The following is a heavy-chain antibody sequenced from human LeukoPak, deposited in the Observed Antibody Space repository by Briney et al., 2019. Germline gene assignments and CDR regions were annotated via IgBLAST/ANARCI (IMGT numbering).Heavy chain of an antibody. CDR1: GGSFSGYY. Sequence: PSETLSLTCAVYGGSFSGYYWSWIRQPPGKGLEWIGEINHSGSTNYNPSLKSRVTISVDTSKNQFSLKLRSVTAADTAVYYCARVTRDIAARRGTFDYWGQGTLVTVSS. J-gene: IGHJ4*02. V-gene: IGHV4-34*01. CDR2: INHSGST. D-gene: IGHD6-6*01. CDR3: ARVTRDIAARRGTFDY.